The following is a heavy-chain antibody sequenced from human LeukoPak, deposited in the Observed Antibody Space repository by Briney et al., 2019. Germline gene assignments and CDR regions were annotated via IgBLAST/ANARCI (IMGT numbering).Heavy chain of an antibody. J-gene: IGHJ4*02. CDR2: IRYDGSNK. CDR3: AKGYYDGSGYFFFDY. D-gene: IGHD3-22*01. Sequence: PGGSLRLSCAASGFSFSSFGMHWVRQAPGKGLEWVSYIRYDGSNKYYADSVKGRFTISRDNSKNTLYLQMNSLSTEDTAVYYCAKGYYDGSGYFFFDYWGQGTLVTVSS. V-gene: IGHV3-30*02. CDR1: GFSFSSFG.